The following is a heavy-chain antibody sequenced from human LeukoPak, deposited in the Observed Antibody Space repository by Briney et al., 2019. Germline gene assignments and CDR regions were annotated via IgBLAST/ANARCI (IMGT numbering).Heavy chain of an antibody. CDR1: GMTFSSHW. CDR3: ARYCTFRTCSGTKFDS. D-gene: IGHD1-1*01. CDR2: IKSDGSEK. J-gene: IGHJ4*02. V-gene: IGHV3-7*01. Sequence: GGSLRLSCAASGMTFSSHWMSWVRQAPGKGLEWVANIKSDGSEKYYLDSVKGRFTISRDNAKNSLYLQMNSLRAEDSAVYYCARYCTFRTCSGTKFDSWGQGTLVTVSS.